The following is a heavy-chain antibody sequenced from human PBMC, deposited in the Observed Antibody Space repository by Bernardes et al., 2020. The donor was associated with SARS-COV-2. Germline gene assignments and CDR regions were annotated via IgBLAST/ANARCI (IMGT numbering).Heavy chain of an antibody. J-gene: IGHJ3*02. CDR2: VSTTSSYI. CDR3: VRSARFGSGNALDI. CDR1: GFTFSDYY. Sequence: GGSLRLSCAASGFTFSDYYMSWIRQAPGEGLEWVSYVSTTSSYIKYGDSVRGRFTISRDNAKNSLYLQLNSLKAEDTAVYYCVRSARFGSGNALDIWGQGTMVTVSS. D-gene: IGHD3-10*01. V-gene: IGHV3-11*06.